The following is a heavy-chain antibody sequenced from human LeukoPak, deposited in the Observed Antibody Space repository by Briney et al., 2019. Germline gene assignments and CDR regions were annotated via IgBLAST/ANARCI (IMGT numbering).Heavy chain of an antibody. Sequence: GGSLRLSGAASGFTFDDYTMHWVRPAPGKGLGWVSLISWDGGSTYYAESVKGRFTISRDNSKNSLYPQMNSLRTEDTALYYCAKGSHHGPLDYWGQGTLVTVSS. CDR2: ISWDGGST. J-gene: IGHJ4*02. CDR1: GFTFDDYT. CDR3: AKGSHHGPLDY. V-gene: IGHV3-43*01.